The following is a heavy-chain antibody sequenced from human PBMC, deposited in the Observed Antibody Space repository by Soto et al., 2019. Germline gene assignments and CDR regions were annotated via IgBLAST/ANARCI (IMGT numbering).Heavy chain of an antibody. CDR3: TTQSSGEWLRTRSYYFGMDV. Sequence: EVQLVESGGGLLKPGGSLRLSCAASAFTFTNAWMSWVRQAPGKGLEWVGRIKSKTDGGTTDYAAPVKGRFTISRDDSKRTLYLQMNSLKTEDTAVYYCTTQSSGEWLRTRSYYFGMDVWGQGTAVTVSS. V-gene: IGHV3-15*01. CDR1: AFTFTNAW. CDR2: IKSKTDGGTT. D-gene: IGHD5-12*01. J-gene: IGHJ6*02.